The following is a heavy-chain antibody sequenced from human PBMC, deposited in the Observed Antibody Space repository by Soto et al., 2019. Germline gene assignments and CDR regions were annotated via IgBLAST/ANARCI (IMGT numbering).Heavy chain of an antibody. V-gene: IGHV4-30-2*01. Sequence: SETLSLTCTVSGGSISSYSWSWIRQPPGKGLEWIGYIYHSGSTYYNPSLKSRVTLSVDRSKNQFSLKLSPVTAADTAVYYCARVPGPWGQGTLVTVS. J-gene: IGHJ5*02. CDR3: ARVPGP. CDR1: GGSISSYS. CDR2: IYHSGST.